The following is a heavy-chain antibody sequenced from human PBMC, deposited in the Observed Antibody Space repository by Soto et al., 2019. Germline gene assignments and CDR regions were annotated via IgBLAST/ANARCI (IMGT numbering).Heavy chain of an antibody. Sequence: QVQLVESGGGVVQPGRSLRLSCAASGFTFSSYGMHWVRQAPGKGLEWVAVISYDGSNKYYADSVKGRFTISRDNSKNTLYLQMNSLRAEDTAVYYCAKSLGGAAGDYWGQGTLVTVSS. J-gene: IGHJ4*02. CDR3: AKSLGGAAGDY. D-gene: IGHD6-13*01. V-gene: IGHV3-30*18. CDR1: GFTFSSYG. CDR2: ISYDGSNK.